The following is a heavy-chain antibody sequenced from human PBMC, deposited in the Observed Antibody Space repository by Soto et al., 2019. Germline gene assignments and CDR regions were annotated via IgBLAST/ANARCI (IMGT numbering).Heavy chain of an antibody. J-gene: IGHJ4*02. CDR2: IYSGGST. V-gene: IGHV3-53*01. CDR1: GFTVSSNY. CDR3: ASTPLYSGSSH. Sequence: GGSLRLSCAASGFTVSSNYMSWVRQAPGKGLEWVSVIYSGGSTYYADSVKGRFTISRDNSKNTLYLQMNSLRAEDTAVYYCASTPLYSGSSHWGQGTLVTVSS. D-gene: IGHD1-26*01.